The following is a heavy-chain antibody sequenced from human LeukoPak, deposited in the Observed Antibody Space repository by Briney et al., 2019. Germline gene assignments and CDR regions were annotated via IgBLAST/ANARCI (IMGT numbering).Heavy chain of an antibody. CDR2: ISYDGSNK. CDR3: AKQGGYSSSWYFDY. V-gene: IGHV3-30*18. CDR1: GFTFSSYG. Sequence: GGSPRLSCAASGFTFSSYGMHWVRQAPGKGLEWVAVISYDGSNKYYADSVKGRFTISRDNSKNTLYLQMNSLRAEDTAVYYCAKQGGYSSSWYFDYWGQGTLVTVSS. J-gene: IGHJ4*02. D-gene: IGHD6-13*01.